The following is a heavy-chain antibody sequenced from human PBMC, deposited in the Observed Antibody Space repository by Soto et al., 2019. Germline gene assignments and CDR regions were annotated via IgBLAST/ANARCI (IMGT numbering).Heavy chain of an antibody. CDR1: GFTFSSYA. CDR2: ISYDGSNK. J-gene: IGHJ4*02. Sequence: QVQLVESGGGVVQPGRSLRLSCAASGFTFSSYAMHWVRQAPGKGLEWVAVISYDGSNKYYADSVKGRFTISRDNSKNTLYLQMNSLRAEDTAVYYCARDTLYCSSTSCYTRYFDYWGQGTLVTVSS. CDR3: ARDTLYCSSTSCYTRYFDY. V-gene: IGHV3-30-3*01. D-gene: IGHD2-2*02.